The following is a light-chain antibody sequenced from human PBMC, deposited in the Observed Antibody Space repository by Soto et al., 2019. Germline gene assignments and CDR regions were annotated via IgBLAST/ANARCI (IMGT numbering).Light chain of an antibody. CDR3: QQYGSSPLT. CDR1: QSVSSSY. CDR2: GAS. V-gene: IGKV3-20*01. J-gene: IGKJ1*01. Sequence: EIVLTQSPGTLSLSPGERATISCRASQSVSSSYLAWYQQKPGQAPRLLIYGASSMATGIPDRFSGSGSGTDFTLTVSRLEPEDFAIYYCQQYGSSPLTFGQGTKVEI.